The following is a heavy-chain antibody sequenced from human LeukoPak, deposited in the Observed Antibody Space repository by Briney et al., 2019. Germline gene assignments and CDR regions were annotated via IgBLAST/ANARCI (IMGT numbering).Heavy chain of an antibody. CDR1: GFTFSSYS. CDR3: AREYDILTGYSYDAFDI. D-gene: IGHD3-9*01. Sequence: PGGSLRLSCAASGFTFSSYSMNWVRQAPGKGLEWVSSISSSSSYIYYADSVKGRFTISRDNAKNSLYLQMNSLRAEDTAVYYCAREYDILTGYSYDAFDIWGQGTMVTVSS. J-gene: IGHJ3*02. CDR2: ISSSSSYI. V-gene: IGHV3-21*01.